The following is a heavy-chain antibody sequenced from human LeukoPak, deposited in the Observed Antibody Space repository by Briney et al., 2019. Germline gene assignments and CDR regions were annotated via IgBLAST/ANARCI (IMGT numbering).Heavy chain of an antibody. V-gene: IGHV4-30-4*01. CDR3: ARDSEYCSSTSCYGYYYYGMDV. D-gene: IGHD2-2*01. CDR2: IYYSGST. Sequence: SETLSLTCTVSGGSISSGDYHWSWIRQPPGKGLEWIGYIYYSGSTYYNPSLKSRVTISVDTSKNQCSLKLSSVTAADTAVYYCARDSEYCSSTSCYGYYYYGMDVWGKGTTVTVSS. J-gene: IGHJ6*04. CDR1: GGSISSGDYH.